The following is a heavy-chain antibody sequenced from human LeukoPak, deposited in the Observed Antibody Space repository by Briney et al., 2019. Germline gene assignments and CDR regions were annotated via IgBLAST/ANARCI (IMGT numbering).Heavy chain of an antibody. Sequence: PSETLSLTCTVSGGSISSYYWGWIRQPPGKGLEWIGYIYYSGSTNYNPSLKSRVTISVDTSKNQFSLKLSSVTAADPAGDYCAKTRVTRGVFNIWGQGTMVTVSP. CDR2: IYYSGST. CDR3: AKTRVTRGVFNI. J-gene: IGHJ3*02. CDR1: GGSISSYY. V-gene: IGHV4-59*01. D-gene: IGHD2-21*02.